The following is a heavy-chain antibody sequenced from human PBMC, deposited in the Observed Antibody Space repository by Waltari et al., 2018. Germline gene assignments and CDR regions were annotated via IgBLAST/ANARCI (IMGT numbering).Heavy chain of an antibody. CDR3: AKDILKAPQFLFDI. V-gene: IGHV3-9*01. CDR2: ISWNSGSR. CDR1: GFTFDDYA. J-gene: IGHJ3*02. Sequence: EVQLVESGGGLVQPGRSLRLSCAASGFTFDDYAMHWVRQAPGKGLEWVSGISWNSGSRGYADSVKGRFTISRDNAKNSLYLQMNSLRAEDTALYYCAKDILKAPQFLFDIWGQGTMVTVSS. D-gene: IGHD2-15*01.